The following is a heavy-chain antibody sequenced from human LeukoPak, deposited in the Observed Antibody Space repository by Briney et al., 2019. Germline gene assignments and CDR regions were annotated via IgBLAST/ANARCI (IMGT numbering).Heavy chain of an antibody. J-gene: IGHJ4*02. D-gene: IGHD1-1*01. Sequence: PGGSLRLSCAGSGITFNRFWMSWLRQAPGKGLEWVSSISSSSSYIYYADSVKGRFTISRDNAKNSLYLQMNSLRAEDTAVYYCARAYNLINYFDYWGQGTLVTVSS. V-gene: IGHV3-21*01. CDR2: ISSSSSYI. CDR1: GITFNRFW. CDR3: ARAYNLINYFDY.